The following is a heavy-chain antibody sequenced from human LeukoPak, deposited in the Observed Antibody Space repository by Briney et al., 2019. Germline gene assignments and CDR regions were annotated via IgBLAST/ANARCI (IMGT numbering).Heavy chain of an antibody. CDR2: INHSGST. V-gene: IGHV4-34*01. D-gene: IGHD2-2*01. CDR1: GGSFSGYY. J-gene: IGHJ4*02. Sequence: SETLSLTCAVYGGSFSGYYWSWIRQPPGKGLEWIGEINHSGSTNYNPSPKSRVTISVDTSENQFSLKLSSVTAADTAVYYCARQMTSTSCYGYWGQGTLVTVSS. CDR3: ARQMTSTSCYGY.